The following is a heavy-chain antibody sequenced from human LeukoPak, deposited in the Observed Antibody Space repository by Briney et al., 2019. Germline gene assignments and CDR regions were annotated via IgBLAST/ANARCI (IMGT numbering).Heavy chain of an antibody. CDR3: AGEPDMDHEEDIVVVPAARFDP. V-gene: IGHV1-18*01. D-gene: IGHD2-2*01. CDR2: ISAYNGNT. Sequence: GASVKVSCKASGYTFTSYGISWVRQAPGQGLEWMGWISAYNGNTNYAQKLQGRVTMTTDTSTSTAYMELRSLRSDDTAVYYCAGEPDMDHEEDIVVVPAARFDPWGQGTLVTVSS. CDR1: GYTFTSYG. J-gene: IGHJ5*02.